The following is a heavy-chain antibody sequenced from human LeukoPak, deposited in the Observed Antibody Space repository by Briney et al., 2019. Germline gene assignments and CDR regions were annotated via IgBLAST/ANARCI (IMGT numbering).Heavy chain of an antibody. CDR1: GLTVSSNY. J-gene: IGHJ4*02. CDR2: IYSGGST. Sequence: PGGSLRLSCAASGLTVSSNYMSWVRQAPGKGLEWVSVIYSGGSTYYAASVKGRFTISRDNSKNTLYLQMNSLRAEDTAVYYCARGGPGQWLVTYFDYWGQGTLVTVSS. CDR3: ARGGPGQWLVTYFDY. V-gene: IGHV3-53*01. D-gene: IGHD6-19*01.